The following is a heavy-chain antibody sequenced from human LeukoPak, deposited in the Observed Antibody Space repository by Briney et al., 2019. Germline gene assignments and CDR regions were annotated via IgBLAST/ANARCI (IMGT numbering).Heavy chain of an antibody. Sequence: PGGTLRLSCAASGFTFSSYGMSWVRQAPGKGLEWIGDIYYSGSTNYKPSLKSRVTISVDTSKNQFSLKLNSVTAADTAVYYCARGGYYGSGNDFRFDPWGQGTLVTVSS. CDR3: ARGGYYGSGNDFRFDP. J-gene: IGHJ5*02. V-gene: IGHV4-59*01. D-gene: IGHD3-10*01. CDR1: GFTFSSYG. CDR2: IYYSGST.